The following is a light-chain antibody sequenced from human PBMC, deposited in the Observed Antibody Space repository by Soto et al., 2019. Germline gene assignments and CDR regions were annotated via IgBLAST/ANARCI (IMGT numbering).Light chain of an antibody. CDR1: SSDVGDYNY. V-gene: IGLV2-14*01. J-gene: IGLJ2*01. Sequence: QSALTQPASVSGSPGQSITIYCTGTSSDVGDYNYVSWYQQHPGKAPKLMIYEVSHRLSGVSNRFSGSKSGYTASLTISGLQDEDEADYYCSSYISNSIVVFGVWTKLTVL. CDR2: EVS. CDR3: SSYISNSIVV.